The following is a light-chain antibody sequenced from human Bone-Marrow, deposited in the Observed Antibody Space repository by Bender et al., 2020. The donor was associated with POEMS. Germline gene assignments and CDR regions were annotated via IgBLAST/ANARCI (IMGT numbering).Light chain of an antibody. V-gene: IGLV2-11*01. Sequence: QSALTKPRSVSGSPGQSVSISCTGTSSDVGGYNYVSWYQQYPGKAPKLMIYDVTKRPSGVPDRLSGSKSGNTASLTISGLQAEDEADYYCCSYAGTYTPWVFGGGTKLTVL. CDR1: SSDVGGYNY. CDR2: DVT. CDR3: CSYAGTYTPWV. J-gene: IGLJ3*02.